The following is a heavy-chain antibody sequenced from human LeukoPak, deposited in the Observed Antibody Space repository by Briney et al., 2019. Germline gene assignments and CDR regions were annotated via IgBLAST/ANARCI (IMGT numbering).Heavy chain of an antibody. D-gene: IGHD6-13*01. J-gene: IGHJ4*02. CDR1: DDSISSSNYY. V-gene: IGHV4-39*01. CDR3: ARHSSSWSPSRDY. CDR2: IYYSGST. Sequence: SETLYLTCSVSDDSISSSNYYWGWIRQPPGKGLEWIGTIYYSGSTYYIPSLRSRLTISVDTSKNHFSLKLTSVTAADTAVYYCARHSSSWSPSRDYWGQGTLVTVSS.